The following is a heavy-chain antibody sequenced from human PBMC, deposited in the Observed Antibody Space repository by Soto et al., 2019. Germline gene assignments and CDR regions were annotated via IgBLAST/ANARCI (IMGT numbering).Heavy chain of an antibody. CDR2: IWYDGGNE. V-gene: IGHV3-33*01. J-gene: IGHJ4*02. D-gene: IGHD5-12*01. CDR1: GFTFSSYG. CDR3: AREVEMATYDFDY. Sequence: GGSLRLSCAASGFTFSSYGMHWVRQAPGKGLEWVAVIWYDGGNEYYADSVKGRFTISRDNSKNTLYLQMNSLRAEDTAVYYCAREVEMATYDFDYWGQGTLVTVSS.